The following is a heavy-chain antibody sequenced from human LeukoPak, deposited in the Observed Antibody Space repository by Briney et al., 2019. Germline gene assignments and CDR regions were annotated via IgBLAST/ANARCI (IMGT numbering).Heavy chain of an antibody. CDR1: VYTFTDYY. V-gene: IGHV1-2*02. CDR3: ARVLLGSGSYQEPAFDI. J-gene: IGHJ3*02. D-gene: IGHD1-26*01. Sequence: ASVKVSCKASVYTFTDYYMHWVRQAPGQGLEWMGWINPNSGGTNYAQKFQGRVTMTRDTSISTAYMELSRLRSDDTAVYYCARVLLGSGSYQEPAFDIWGQGTMVTVSS. CDR2: INPNSGGT.